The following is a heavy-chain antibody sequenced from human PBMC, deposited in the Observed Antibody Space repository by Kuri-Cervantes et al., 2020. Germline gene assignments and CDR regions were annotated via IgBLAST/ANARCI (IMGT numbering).Heavy chain of an antibody. Sequence: SETLSLTCTVSGGSVSSGSYYWSWIRQPPGKGLEWIGEINHSGSTNYNPSLKSRVTISVDTSKNQFSLKLSSMTAADTAVYYCARGRRSMVRGRNYYYMDVWGKGTTVTVSS. J-gene: IGHJ6*03. CDR2: INHSGST. V-gene: IGHV4-39*07. CDR1: GGSVSSGSYY. D-gene: IGHD3-10*01. CDR3: ARGRRSMVRGRNYYYMDV.